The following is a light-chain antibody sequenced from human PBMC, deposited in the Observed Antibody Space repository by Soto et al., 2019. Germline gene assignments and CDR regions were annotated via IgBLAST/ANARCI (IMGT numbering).Light chain of an antibody. V-gene: IGLV1-44*01. CDR3: ATWDDSLNGWV. Sequence: QSVLTQPPSASGTPGQTVAISCSGSSSNIGSNTVNWYQQSPGTAPKLLIYGNNQRPSGVPDRLSGSKSDTSASLAISGLLSEDESDYYCATWDDSLNGWVFGGGTKLTVL. J-gene: IGLJ3*02. CDR2: GNN. CDR1: SSNIGSNT.